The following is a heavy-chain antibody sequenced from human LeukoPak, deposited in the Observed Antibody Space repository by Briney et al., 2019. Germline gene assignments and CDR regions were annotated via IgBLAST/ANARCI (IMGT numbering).Heavy chain of an antibody. CDR2: VYYSGST. J-gene: IGHJ4*02. V-gene: IGHV4-59*01. CDR1: GGSISSYY. D-gene: IGHD3-22*01. Sequence: SETLSLTCTVSGGSISSYYWSWIRQPPGKGLEWIGYVYYSGSTNYNPSLKSRVTISVDTSKNQFSLKLSSVTAADTAVYYCARAGWSSGYYSIDYWGQGTLVTVSS. CDR3: ARAGWSSGYYSIDY.